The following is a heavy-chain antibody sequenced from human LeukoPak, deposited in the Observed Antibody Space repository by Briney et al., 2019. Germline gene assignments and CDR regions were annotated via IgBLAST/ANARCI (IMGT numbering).Heavy chain of an antibody. Sequence: GGSLRLSCVASGFTFSIYGMHWVRQAPGKGLEWVAYIRYDASTKYYADSVKGRFTISRDSSKNTLYLQMNSLRAEDTAVYYCAKDYRPHDFWSGLVDYWGQGTLVTVSS. V-gene: IGHV3-30*02. CDR3: AKDYRPHDFWSGLVDY. J-gene: IGHJ4*02. D-gene: IGHD3-3*01. CDR1: GFTFSIYG. CDR2: IRYDASTK.